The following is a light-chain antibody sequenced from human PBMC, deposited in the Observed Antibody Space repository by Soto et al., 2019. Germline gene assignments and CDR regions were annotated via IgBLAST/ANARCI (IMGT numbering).Light chain of an antibody. CDR3: QQYDNVPIT. CDR2: DAS. CDR1: QDINNY. V-gene: IGKV1-33*01. J-gene: IGKJ5*01. Sequence: DIPMTQSPSSLSASVGDRVTITCQASQDINNYLNWFQQKPGKAPKLLIFDASNLETGVPSRFSGSGSGTDFNFTISSLQPEDIATYYCQQYDNVPITFGQGTRLEIK.